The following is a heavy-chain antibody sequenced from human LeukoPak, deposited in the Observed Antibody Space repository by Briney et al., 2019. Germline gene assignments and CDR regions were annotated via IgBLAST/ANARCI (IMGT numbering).Heavy chain of an antibody. CDR2: IYIGGNT. Sequence: GGSLRLSCVASGFTVSSNYMTWVRQAPGKGLEWVSIIYIGGNTYYADSVKGRFTISRDNSKNTLYLQMNSLRAEDTAVYYCAKSGYWGQGTLVTV. CDR3: AKSGY. V-gene: IGHV3-53*01. J-gene: IGHJ4*02. CDR1: GFTVSSNY.